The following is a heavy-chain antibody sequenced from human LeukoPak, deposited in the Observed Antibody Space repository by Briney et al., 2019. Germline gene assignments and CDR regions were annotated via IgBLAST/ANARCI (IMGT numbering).Heavy chain of an antibody. D-gene: IGHD2-15*01. CDR3: AREWGVVVVAATPPDYFDY. J-gene: IGHJ4*02. CDR1: GFTFSSYS. Sequence: PGGSLRLSCAASGFTFSSYSMNWVRQAPGKGLEWVSSISSSSSYIYYADSVKGRFTISRDNAKNSLYLQMNSLRAEDTAVYYCAREWGVVVVAATPPDYFDYWGQGTLVTVSS. V-gene: IGHV3-21*01. CDR2: ISSSSSYI.